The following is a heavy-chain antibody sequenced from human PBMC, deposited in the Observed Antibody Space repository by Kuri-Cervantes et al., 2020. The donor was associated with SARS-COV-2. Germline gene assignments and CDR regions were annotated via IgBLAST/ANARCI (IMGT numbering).Heavy chain of an antibody. CDR3: ATAEETARPWYFDL. D-gene: IGHD5-18*01. Sequence: GSLRLSCTVSGGSISSSSYYWGWIRQPPGKGLEWIGSIYYSGSTYYNPSLKSRVTISVDTSKNQFSLKLSSVTAADTAVYYCATAEETARPWYFDLWGRGTLVTVPS. CDR2: IYYSGST. V-gene: IGHV4-39*01. CDR1: GGSISSSSYY. J-gene: IGHJ2*01.